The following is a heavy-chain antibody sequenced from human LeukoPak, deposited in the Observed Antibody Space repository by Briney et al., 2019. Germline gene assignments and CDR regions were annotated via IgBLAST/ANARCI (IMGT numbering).Heavy chain of an antibody. CDR1: GYSISSGNY. V-gene: IGHV4-38-2*02. CDR3: ARHAPLGYSSVWYPPPNWFDP. D-gene: IGHD6-19*01. J-gene: IGHJ5*02. Sequence: SEALSLTCTVSGYSISSGNYWGWIRQPPGKGLEWIGSIYYSGTTYYNPSLKSRVTISVDTSKNHFSLKLSSVTAADTAVYYCARHAPLGYSSVWYPPPNWFDPWGQGTLVTVSS. CDR2: IYYSGTT.